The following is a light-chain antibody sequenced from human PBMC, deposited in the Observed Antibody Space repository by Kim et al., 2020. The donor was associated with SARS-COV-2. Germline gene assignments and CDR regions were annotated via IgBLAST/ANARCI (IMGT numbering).Light chain of an antibody. J-gene: IGKJ4*01. Sequence: ASIGDRVTITCRASQVIGNSLVWYQQKSGQAPNLLVYTTSRLHSGVPSRFSGSGSGTDYTLTISSLQPEDFATYYCQQYSSVPLTFGGGTKVEIK. CDR1: QVIGNS. CDR3: QQYSSVPLT. V-gene: IGKV1-NL1*01. CDR2: TTS.